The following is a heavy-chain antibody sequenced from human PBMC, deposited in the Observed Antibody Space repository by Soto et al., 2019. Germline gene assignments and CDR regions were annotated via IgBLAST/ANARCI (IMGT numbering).Heavy chain of an antibody. Sequence: PSETLSLTCAVYGGSFSGYYWSWIRQPPGKGLEWIGEINHRGSTNYNPSLKSRVTISVDTSKNQFSLKLSSMTAADTAVYYCARGPYDSSGYYRIPLDYWGQGTLVTVSS. CDR3: ARGPYDSSGYYRIPLDY. D-gene: IGHD3-22*01. CDR1: GGSFSGYY. CDR2: INHRGST. V-gene: IGHV4-34*01. J-gene: IGHJ4*02.